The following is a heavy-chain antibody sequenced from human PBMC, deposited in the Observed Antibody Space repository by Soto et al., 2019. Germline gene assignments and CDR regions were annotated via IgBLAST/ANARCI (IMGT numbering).Heavy chain of an antibody. CDR3: ARDSLSGDYFDY. Sequence: SVKVSCKASGGTFSSYAISWVRQAPGQGLEWMGGIIPIFGTANYAQKFQGRVTITADESTSTAYMELSSLRSEDTAVYYCARDSLSGDYFDYWGQGTLITVSS. J-gene: IGHJ4*02. D-gene: IGHD3-10*01. CDR2: IIPIFGTA. CDR1: GGTFSSYA. V-gene: IGHV1-69*13.